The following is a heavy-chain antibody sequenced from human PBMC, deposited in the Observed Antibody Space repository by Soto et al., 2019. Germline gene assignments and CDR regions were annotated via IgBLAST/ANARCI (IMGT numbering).Heavy chain of an antibody. CDR3: AKGGPDGFCSGGRCYFAY. V-gene: IGHV3-9*01. Sequence: EVQLVESGGGLVQPGRSLRLSCAASGFTFDDYAMHWVRRAPGKGLEWVSSISWNSNIIGYADSVKGRFTISRDNAKNSLYLRMNSLRHEDTDLYYCAKGGPDGFCSGGRCYFAYWGQGTLVTVSS. CDR1: GFTFDDYA. CDR2: ISWNSNII. D-gene: IGHD2-15*01. J-gene: IGHJ4*02.